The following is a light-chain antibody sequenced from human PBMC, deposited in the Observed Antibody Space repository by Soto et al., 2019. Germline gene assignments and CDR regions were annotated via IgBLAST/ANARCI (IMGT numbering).Light chain of an antibody. Sequence: EIVLNQSPGTLSLSPGERATLSCRASHSVSSSSLAWYQQKPGQAPRLLIYVASSRATGIPDRISGSECGTEFALAISSLEPGDGAVYSCHQYGSSPLYTFGEGKKLEI. CDR1: HSVSSSS. V-gene: IGKV3-20*01. J-gene: IGKJ2*01. CDR3: HQYGSSPLYT. CDR2: VAS.